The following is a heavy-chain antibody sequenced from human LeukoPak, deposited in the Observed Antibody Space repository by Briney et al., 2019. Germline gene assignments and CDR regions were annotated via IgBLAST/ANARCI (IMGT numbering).Heavy chain of an antibody. CDR2: ISYDGSNK. D-gene: IGHD5-18*01. CDR1: GFTFSSYG. V-gene: IGHV3-30*18. CDR3: AKDPDGYRQGHHFDY. J-gene: IGHJ4*02. Sequence: GRSLRPSCAASGFTFSSYGMHWVRQAPGKGLEWVAVISYDGSNKYYADSVKGRFTISRDNSKNTLYLQMNSLRAEDTAVYYCAKDPDGYRQGHHFDYWGQGTLVTVSS.